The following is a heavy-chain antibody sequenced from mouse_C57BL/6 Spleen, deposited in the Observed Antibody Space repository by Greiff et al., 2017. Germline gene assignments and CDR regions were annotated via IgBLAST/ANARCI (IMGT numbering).Heavy chain of an antibody. Sequence: QVQLQQSGAELARPGASVKLSCKASGYTFTSYGISWVKQRTGQGLEWIGEIYPRSGNTYYNEKFKGKATLTADKSSSTAYMELRSLTSEDSAVYFCATLSYDCDGEVAYWGQGTLVTVSA. CDR2: IYPRSGNT. CDR3: ATLSYDCDGEVAY. V-gene: IGHV1-81*01. CDR1: GYTFTSYG. J-gene: IGHJ3*01. D-gene: IGHD2-4*01.